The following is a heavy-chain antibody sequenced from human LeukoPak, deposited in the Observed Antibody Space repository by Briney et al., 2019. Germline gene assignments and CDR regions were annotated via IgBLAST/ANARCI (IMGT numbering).Heavy chain of an antibody. V-gene: IGHV3-23*01. CDR2: ISASGGGT. D-gene: IGHD2-2*02. CDR1: EFIFSSYG. Sequence: AGGSLRLSCAASEFIFSSYGMSWVRQAPGKGLEWVSAISASGGGTYYADSVKGRFTISRDNSRNTLYLQMNSLRAEDTAIYYCAKEVTPAALLYGPFDYLGQGTLVTASS. J-gene: IGHJ4*02. CDR3: AKEVTPAALLYGPFDY.